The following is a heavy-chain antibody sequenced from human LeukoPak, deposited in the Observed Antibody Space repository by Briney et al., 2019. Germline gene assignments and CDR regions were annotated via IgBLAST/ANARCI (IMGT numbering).Heavy chain of an antibody. CDR3: VKHHTDRNFDY. V-gene: IGHV3-64D*06. Sequence: GGSLRLSCAASGLTFSSHWMHWVRQAPGKGLEYVSAISSNGGSTYYADSVKGRFTISRDNSKNTLYLQMSSLRAEDTAVYYCVKHHTDRNFDYWGQGTLVTVSS. J-gene: IGHJ4*02. CDR2: ISSNGGST. CDR1: GLTFSSHW. D-gene: IGHD5-18*01.